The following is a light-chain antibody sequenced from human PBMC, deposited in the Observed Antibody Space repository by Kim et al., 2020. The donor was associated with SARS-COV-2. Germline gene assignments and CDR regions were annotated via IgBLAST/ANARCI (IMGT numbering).Light chain of an antibody. CDR1: QSISSY. CDR3: QQSYSSPVT. J-gene: IGKJ3*01. V-gene: IGKV1-39*01. Sequence: DIQMTQSPSSLSASVGARVTITCRASQSISSYLNWYQLKPGKAPKVLIYAASNLQSGVPSRFSGSGSGTDFTLTISSLQPEDFATYYCQQSYSSPVTFGPGTKVDIK. CDR2: AAS.